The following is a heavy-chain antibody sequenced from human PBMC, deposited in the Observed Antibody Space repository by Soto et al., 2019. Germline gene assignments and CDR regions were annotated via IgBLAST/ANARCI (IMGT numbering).Heavy chain of an antibody. D-gene: IGHD2-2*01. CDR2: INHSGST. J-gene: IGHJ6*03. Sequence: QVQLQQWGAGLLKPSETLSLTCAVYGGSFSGYYWSWIRQPPGKGLEWIGEINHSGSTNYNPSLKSRVTISVDPSKNQFSLKLSSVTAADTAVYYCARGSSHCSSTSCYGPGYYYYMDVWGKGTTVTVSS. CDR3: ARGSSHCSSTSCYGPGYYYYMDV. CDR1: GGSFSGYY. V-gene: IGHV4-34*01.